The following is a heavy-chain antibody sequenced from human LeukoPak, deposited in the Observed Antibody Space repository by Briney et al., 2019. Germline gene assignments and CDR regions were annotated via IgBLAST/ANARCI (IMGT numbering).Heavy chain of an antibody. V-gene: IGHV3-13*01. CDR3: AREGEDGWIDF. D-gene: IGHD5-24*01. J-gene: IGHJ4*02. Sequence: GGSLRLSCAASGFTFSSYDMHWVRQPPGKGLEWVSGIFTTGDTFYADSLKARFTISRENAKNSLSLQMKSLRAGDTAVYFCAREGEDGWIDFWGQGTLVTVSS. CDR1: GFTFSSYD. CDR2: IFTTGDT.